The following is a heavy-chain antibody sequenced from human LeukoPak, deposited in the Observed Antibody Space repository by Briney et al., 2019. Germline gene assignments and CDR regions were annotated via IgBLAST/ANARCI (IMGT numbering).Heavy chain of an antibody. Sequence: SETLSLTCTVSGGSISTYYWNWIRQPPGKGLEWIGYIYYSGSTNYNPSLTGRVTISVDTSKNQFSLKLSSVTAADTAVYYCARGCPFTIFGVVIPDYYYYYMDVWGKGTTVTVSS. D-gene: IGHD3-3*01. V-gene: IGHV4-59*01. CDR3: ARGCPFTIFGVVIPDYYYYYMDV. J-gene: IGHJ6*03. CDR2: IYYSGST. CDR1: GGSISTYY.